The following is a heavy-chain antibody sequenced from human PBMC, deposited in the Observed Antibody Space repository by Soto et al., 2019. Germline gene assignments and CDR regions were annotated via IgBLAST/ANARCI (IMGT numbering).Heavy chain of an antibody. CDR2: IYSGGST. V-gene: IGHV3-53*01. CDR3: ARDRVESGYPEYFQH. D-gene: IGHD3-22*01. Sequence: EVQLVESGGGLIQPGGSLRLSCAASGFTVSSNYMSWVRQAPGKGLEWVSVIYSGGSTYYADSVKGRFTISRDNSTITLYLQMHRLRAEDTAGYYCARDRVESGYPEYFQHWGQGTLVTVSS. CDR1: GFTVSSNY. J-gene: IGHJ1*01.